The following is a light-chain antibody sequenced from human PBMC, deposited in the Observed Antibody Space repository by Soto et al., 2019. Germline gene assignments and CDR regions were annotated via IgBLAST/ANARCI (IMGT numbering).Light chain of an antibody. CDR3: QRYNNWPRT. V-gene: IGKV3-15*01. Sequence: EIVLMQSPGTLSLSPGEGATLSCRAGQSVSSNLAWYQQKPGQAPRLLIYGASTRATGIPARFSGSGSGTEFTLTISSLQSEDVAVYYCQRYNNWPRTFGQGTKVDIK. CDR2: GAS. J-gene: IGKJ1*01. CDR1: QSVSSN.